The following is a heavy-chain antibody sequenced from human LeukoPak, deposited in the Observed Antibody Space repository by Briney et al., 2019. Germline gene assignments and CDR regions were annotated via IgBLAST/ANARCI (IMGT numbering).Heavy chain of an antibody. D-gene: IGHD6-13*01. J-gene: IGHJ4*02. V-gene: IGHV3-21*01. CDR3: ARGGVAASNYFDY. CDR1: GFTVSSNE. CDR2: ISSSSSYI. Sequence: GGSLRLSCAASGFTVSSNEMSWVRQAPGKGLEWVSSISSSSSYIYYADSVKGRFTISRDNAKNSLYLQMNSLRAEDTAVYYCARGGVAASNYFDYWGQGTLVTVSS.